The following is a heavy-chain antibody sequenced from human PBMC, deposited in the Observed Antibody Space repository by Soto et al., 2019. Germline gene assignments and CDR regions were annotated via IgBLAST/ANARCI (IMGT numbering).Heavy chain of an antibody. Sequence: SETLSPTCTFSCGSSSRGDYYWSCIRQHPVKGLEWIGYISCSGSTYYNPSLKSRVTISVDTSENQFSLKLSSVTAADTAVYYCARDFWSAYFAFDIWGQGTMVTVSS. J-gene: IGHJ3*02. CDR3: ARDFWSAYFAFDI. CDR1: CGSSSRGDYY. V-gene: IGHV4-31*03. CDR2: ISCSGST. D-gene: IGHD3-3*01.